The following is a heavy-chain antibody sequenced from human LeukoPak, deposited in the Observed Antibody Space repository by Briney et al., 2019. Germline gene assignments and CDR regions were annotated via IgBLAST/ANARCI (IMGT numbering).Heavy chain of an antibody. CDR3: ARVPGAVAGITIDY. CDR1: GGTFSSYA. D-gene: IGHD6-19*01. Sequence: SVKVSCKASGGTFSSYAISWVRQAPGQGLEWMGRIIPILGIANYAQKFQGRVTITADKSTSTAYMELSSLRSEDTAVYYCARVPGAVAGITIDYWGQGTLVTVSS. J-gene: IGHJ4*02. CDR2: IIPILGIA. V-gene: IGHV1-69*04.